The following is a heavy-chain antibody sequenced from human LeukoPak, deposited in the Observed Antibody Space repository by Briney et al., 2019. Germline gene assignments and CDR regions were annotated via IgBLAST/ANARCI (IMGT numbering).Heavy chain of an antibody. D-gene: IGHD3-3*01. CDR3: ARTIDDFWSRYYPLD. CDR1: GFTVSSNY. J-gene: IGHJ4*02. V-gene: IGHV3-53*01. CDR2: IYSGGST. Sequence: GGSLRLSCAASGFTVSSNYMSWVRQAPGKGLEWVSVIYSGGSTYYADSVKGRFTISRDNSKNTLYLQMNSLRAEDTAVYYCARTIDDFWSRYYPLDWGQGTLVTVSS.